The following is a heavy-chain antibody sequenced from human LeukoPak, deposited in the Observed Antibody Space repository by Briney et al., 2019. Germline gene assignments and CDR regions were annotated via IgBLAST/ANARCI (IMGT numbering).Heavy chain of an antibody. D-gene: IGHD6-19*01. CDR3: AREAETAVAANFDY. J-gene: IGHJ4*02. V-gene: IGHV4-39*07. CDR2: IYHSGST. CDR1: GGSISSSSYY. Sequence: PSETLSLTCTVSGGSISSSSYYWGWIRQPPGKGLEWIGEIYHSGSTNYNPSLKSRVTISVDKSKNQFSLKLSSVTAADTAVYYCAREAETAVAANFDYWGQGTLVTVSS.